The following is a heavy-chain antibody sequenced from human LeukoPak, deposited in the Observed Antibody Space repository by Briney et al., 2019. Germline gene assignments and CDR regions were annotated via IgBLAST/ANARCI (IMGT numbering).Heavy chain of an antibody. D-gene: IGHD3-10*01. V-gene: IGHV1-18*01. CDR2: ISAYNGNT. CDR3: ARDRVTMVRGVIIRADFDY. J-gene: IGHJ4*02. CDR1: GYTFINYD. Sequence: ASVKVSCKASGYTFINYDISWVRQAPGQGLEWMGWISAYNGNTKYAQKFQGRVTMTTDTSTSTAYMELRSLRSDDTAVYYCARDRVTMVRGVIIRADFDYWGQGTLVTVSS.